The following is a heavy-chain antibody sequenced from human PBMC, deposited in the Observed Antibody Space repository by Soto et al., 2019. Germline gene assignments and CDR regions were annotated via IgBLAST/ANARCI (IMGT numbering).Heavy chain of an antibody. CDR1: GYTFTSYA. CDR3: ARDPGRYGDYVLDY. D-gene: IGHD4-17*01. Sequence: GASVKVSCKASGYTFTSYAMHWVRQAPGQRLEWMGWINAGNGNTKYSQKFQGRVTITRDTSASTAYMELSSLRSEDTAVYYCARDPGRYGDYVLDYGGQGTLVTVSS. CDR2: INAGNGNT. V-gene: IGHV1-3*01. J-gene: IGHJ4*02.